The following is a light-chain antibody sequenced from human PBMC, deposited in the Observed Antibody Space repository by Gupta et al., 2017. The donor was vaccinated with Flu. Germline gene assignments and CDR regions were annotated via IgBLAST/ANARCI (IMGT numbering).Light chain of an antibody. CDR1: QGIRND. Sequence: DIQMTQSPSSLAASVGDRVTITCRASQGIRNDLGWYQQKPMKAPRRLIYGASTVQSRVPSTFTGRGSLTQMTLTINSRQPEDIATYFTRQHSYSPPTCGGGTKVEIK. J-gene: IGKJ4*01. V-gene: IGKV1-17*01. CDR3: RQHSYSPPT. CDR2: GAS.